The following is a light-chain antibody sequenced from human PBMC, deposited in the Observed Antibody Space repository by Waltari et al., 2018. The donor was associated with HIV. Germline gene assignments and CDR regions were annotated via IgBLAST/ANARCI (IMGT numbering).Light chain of an antibody. Sequence: SYELPQPPPVSVSPGQPASHTRSVAKLGEQYPCPYQQTPGQPPVLVIYQASKRPSGIPERFSGSNSGNTATLTISGTQAMDEADYYCQAWDSSTVGVVFGGGTKLTVL. J-gene: IGLJ2*01. CDR3: QAWDSSTVGVV. CDR2: QAS. V-gene: IGLV3-1*01. CDR1: KLGEQY.